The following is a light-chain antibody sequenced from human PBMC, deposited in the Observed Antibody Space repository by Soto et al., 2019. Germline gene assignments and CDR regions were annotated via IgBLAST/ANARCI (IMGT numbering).Light chain of an antibody. CDR1: SSDVGRYNC. Sequence: QSALTQPASVSESPGQSFSISCIGTSSDVGRYNCISWYQLYPGRAPKLIIYEATKRPSGISDRFSGSKSGNTASLTITGVRAEDEADYYCCAYAGTSTYWLFGGGTQLTVL. CDR3: CAYAGTSTYWL. J-gene: IGLJ3*02. CDR2: EAT. V-gene: IGLV2-23*01.